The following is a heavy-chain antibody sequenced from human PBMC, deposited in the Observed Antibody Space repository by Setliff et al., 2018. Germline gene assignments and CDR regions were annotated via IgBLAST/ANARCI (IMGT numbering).Heavy chain of an antibody. CDR2: IGHTGSI. D-gene: IGHD6-19*01. CDR3: ARGYGYSSGWYRVYFDY. J-gene: IGHJ4*02. V-gene: IGHV4-38-2*02. Sequence: PSETLSLTCTVSGYSISSGYIWGWIRQPPGKGLEWVGNIGHTGSINYNPSLKSRLTISVDTSKNQFSLKLSSVTAADTAVYYCARGYGYSSGWYRVYFDYWGQGTLVTVSS. CDR1: GYSISSGYI.